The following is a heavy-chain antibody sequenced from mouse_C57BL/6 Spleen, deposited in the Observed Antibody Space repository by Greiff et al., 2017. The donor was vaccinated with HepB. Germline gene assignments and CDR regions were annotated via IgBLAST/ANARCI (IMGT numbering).Heavy chain of an antibody. D-gene: IGHD2-4*01. CDR2: IWSGGST. CDR1: GFSLTSYG. CDR3: ARNWDYEGIAMDY. Sequence: VHLVESGPGLVQPSQSLSITCTVSGFSLTSYGVHWVRQSPGKGLEWLGVIWSGGSTDYNAAFISRLSISKDNSKSQVFFKMNSLQADDTAIYYCARNWDYEGIAMDYWGQGTSVTVSS. V-gene: IGHV2-2*01. J-gene: IGHJ4*01.